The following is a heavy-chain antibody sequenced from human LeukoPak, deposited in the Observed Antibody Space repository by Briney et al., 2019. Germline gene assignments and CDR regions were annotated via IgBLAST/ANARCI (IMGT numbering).Heavy chain of an antibody. CDR1: GLTFGSYA. CDR2: FRTSSGYT. J-gene: IGHJ6*02. CDR3: AKSGGSGSYYETWAYGMDV. D-gene: IGHD1-26*01. V-gene: IGHV3-23*01. Sequence: TGGSLRFSCGASGLTFGSYALNWVRRVPGKGLRWVSVFRTSSGYTYYADSVKGRFTISRDNSRNTLPLQMKSLRVEDTAVYYCAKSGGSGSYYETWAYGMDVWGQGTTVTVSS.